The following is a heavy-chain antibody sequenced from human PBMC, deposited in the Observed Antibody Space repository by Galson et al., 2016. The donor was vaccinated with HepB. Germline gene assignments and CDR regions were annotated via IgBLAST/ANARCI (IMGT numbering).Heavy chain of an antibody. Sequence: SLRLSCAASGFSFSSYAMSWVRQAPGKGLEWVSTISGSGSKTYYADSVKGRFTISRDTFQKKVYLQMNSQRAEGTAIYYRVKEGDSQGNYGMDVLCQGTTVTVSS. CDR1: GFSFSSYA. J-gene: IGHJ6*02. CDR2: ISGSGSKT. D-gene: IGHD2-21*02. V-gene: IGHV3-23*01. CDR3: VKEGDSQGNYGMDV.